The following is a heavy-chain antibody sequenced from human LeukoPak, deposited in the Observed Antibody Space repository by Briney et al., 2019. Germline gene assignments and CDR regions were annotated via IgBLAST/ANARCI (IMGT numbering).Heavy chain of an antibody. CDR3: AKDRFIAVAGGNFDY. D-gene: IGHD6-19*01. CDR1: GFTFDDYA. CDR2: ISWNSGSI. J-gene: IGHJ4*02. V-gene: IGHV3-9*01. Sequence: GGSLRLSCAATGFTFDDYAMHWVRQAPGKGLEWVSGISWNSGSIGYADSVKGRFTISRDNAKNSLYLQMNSLRAEDTALYYCAKDRFIAVAGGNFDYWGQGTLVTVSS.